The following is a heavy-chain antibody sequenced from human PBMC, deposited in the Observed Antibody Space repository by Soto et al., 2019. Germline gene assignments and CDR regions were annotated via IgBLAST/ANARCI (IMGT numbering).Heavy chain of an antibody. D-gene: IGHD2-15*01. J-gene: IGHJ5*02. Sequence: SVKVSCKASGGTFSSYAISWVRQAPGQGLEWMGGIIPIFGTANYAQKFQGRVTITADKSTSTAYMELSSLRSEDTAVYYCASLRKIGSGPNWFDAWGQATLVTVSS. V-gene: IGHV1-69*06. CDR1: GGTFSSYA. CDR3: ASLRKIGSGPNWFDA. CDR2: IIPIFGTA.